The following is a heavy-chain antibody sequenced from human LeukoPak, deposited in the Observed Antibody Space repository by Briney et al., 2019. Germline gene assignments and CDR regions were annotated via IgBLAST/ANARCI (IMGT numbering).Heavy chain of an antibody. Sequence: SETLSLTCAVYGGTFSGYYWSWIRQPPGKRLEWVGESNDSGGTNYNPSLKSRVTISVDKSKNQFSLKLSSVTAADTAVCYCARETSDYGIDYWGQGTLVTVSS. V-gene: IGHV4-34*01. D-gene: IGHD4-17*01. J-gene: IGHJ4*02. CDR2: SNDSGGT. CDR1: GGTFSGYY. CDR3: ARETSDYGIDY.